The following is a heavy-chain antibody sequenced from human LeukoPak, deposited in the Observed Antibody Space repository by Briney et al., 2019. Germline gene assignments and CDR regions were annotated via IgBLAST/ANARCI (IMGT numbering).Heavy chain of an antibody. CDR1: GGSISSSSYY. D-gene: IGHD3-22*01. J-gene: IGHJ3*02. Sequence: PSETLSLTCTVSGGSISSSSYYWGWIRQPPGKGLEWIGSIYYSGSTYYNPSLKSRVTISVDTSKNQFSLKLSSVTAADTAVYYCARRTYYDSSGPGKYAFDIWGQGTMVTVSS. CDR2: IYYSGST. CDR3: ARRTYYDSSGPGKYAFDI. V-gene: IGHV4-39*07.